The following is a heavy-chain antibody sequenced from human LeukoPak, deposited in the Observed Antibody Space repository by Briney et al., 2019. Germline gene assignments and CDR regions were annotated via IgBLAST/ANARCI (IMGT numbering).Heavy chain of an antibody. CDR2: ISYDGSNK. CDR1: GFTFSSYA. D-gene: IGHD2/OR15-2a*01. J-gene: IGHJ6*03. CDR3: ARVRHTLYRLEYYYMDV. Sequence: GGSLRLSCAASGFTFSSYAMHWVRQAPGKRLEWVAVISYDGSNKYYADSVKGRFTISRDNSKNTLYLQMNSLRAEDTAVYYCARVRHTLYRLEYYYMDVWGKGTTVTVSS. V-gene: IGHV3-30*04.